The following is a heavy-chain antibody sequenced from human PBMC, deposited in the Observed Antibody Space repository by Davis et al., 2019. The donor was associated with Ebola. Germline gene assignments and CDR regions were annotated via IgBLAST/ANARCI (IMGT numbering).Heavy chain of an antibody. CDR1: GFTFSSYS. D-gene: IGHD2-21*01. J-gene: IGHJ4*02. Sequence: GESLKISCAASGFTFSSYSINWVRQAPGKGLEWVSSITSSSTYIYYADSVKGRFTISRDNAKNSLYLQMNSLRAEDTAVYYCARGGLWDYWGQGTLATVSS. CDR3: ARGGLWDY. CDR2: ITSSSTYI. V-gene: IGHV3-21*01.